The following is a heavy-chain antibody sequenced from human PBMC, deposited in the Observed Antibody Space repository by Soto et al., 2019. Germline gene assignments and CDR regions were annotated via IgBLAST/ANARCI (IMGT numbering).Heavy chain of an antibody. D-gene: IGHD2-2*01. J-gene: IGHJ4*02. V-gene: IGHV1-46*03. CDR1: GYTFTTYY. Sequence: GASVKVSCKASGYTFTTYYMHSVRQAPGQVLEWMGMINPSGNSANYAQKFQGRVTMTRDTSTSAVYMELSSLRSEDTAVYYCARGWGVPAATFDYWGQGTLVTVSS. CDR3: ARGWGVPAATFDY. CDR2: INPSGNSA.